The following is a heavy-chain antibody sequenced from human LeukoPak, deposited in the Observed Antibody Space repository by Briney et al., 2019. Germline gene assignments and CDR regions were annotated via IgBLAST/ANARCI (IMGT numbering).Heavy chain of an antibody. CDR3: ARVVRGVIRYYYYYMDV. D-gene: IGHD3-10*01. V-gene: IGHV3-11*01. J-gene: IGHJ6*03. CDR2: ISSSGSTI. Sequence: RGSLRLSCAASGFTFSDYYMSWIRQAPGKGQEWVSYISSSGSTIYYADSVKGRFTISRDNAKNSLYLQMNSLRAEDTAVYYCARVVRGVIRYYYYYMDVWGKGTTVTVSS. CDR1: GFTFSDYY.